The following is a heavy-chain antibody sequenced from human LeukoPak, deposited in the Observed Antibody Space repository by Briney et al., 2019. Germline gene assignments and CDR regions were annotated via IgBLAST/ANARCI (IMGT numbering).Heavy chain of an antibody. CDR1: GGSISSSSYY. CDR3: ARQQGRVGESTN. CDR2: IYYSGST. V-gene: IGHV4-39*01. Sequence: PSETLSLTCTVSGGSISSSSYYWGWIRQPPGKGLEWIGSIYYSGSTYYNPSLKSRVTISVDTSKNQFSLKLSSVTAADTAVYYCARQQGRVGESTNWGQGTLVTVSS. D-gene: IGHD3-10*01. J-gene: IGHJ4*02.